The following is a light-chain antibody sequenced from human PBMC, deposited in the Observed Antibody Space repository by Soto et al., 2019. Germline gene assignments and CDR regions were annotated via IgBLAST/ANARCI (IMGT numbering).Light chain of an antibody. J-gene: IGKJ4*01. CDR1: EAISSW. V-gene: IGKV1-12*01. Sequence: DIKMTQSPSSVSASVGDRVTITCRAREAISSWLSWYQQKPGRAPKLLIYSASSLQHAAPSRFTGSGSGTDFTLTITSLQPDDTEIYYCQQARSFPLTFGGGNKVEIK. CDR3: QQARSFPLT. CDR2: SAS.